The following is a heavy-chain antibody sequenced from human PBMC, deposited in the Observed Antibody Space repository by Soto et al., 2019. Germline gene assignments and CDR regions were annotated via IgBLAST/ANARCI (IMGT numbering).Heavy chain of an antibody. Sequence: QVHLVQSGAEVKKPGASVKVSCKASGYTFTSYGITWVRQAPGQGLEWMGWISAHNGNTDYAQKLQGRVIVTRDTSTITAYKALRNLIADATAVYYGARGRYGDYWGQGALVTVSS. CDR1: GYTFTSYG. CDR2: ISAHNGNT. D-gene: IGHD1-1*01. J-gene: IGHJ4*02. V-gene: IGHV1-18*01. CDR3: ARGRYGDY.